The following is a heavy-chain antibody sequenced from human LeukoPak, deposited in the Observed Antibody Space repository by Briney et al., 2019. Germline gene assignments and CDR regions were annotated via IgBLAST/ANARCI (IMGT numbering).Heavy chain of an antibody. CDR3: AKAQNNYDILTGYSY. V-gene: IGHV3-23*01. Sequence: QSGGSLRLSCAASGFTFSSYAMSWVRQAPGKWLEWVSAISGSGGSTYYADSVKGRFTISRDNSKNTLYLQMNSLRAEDTAVYYCAKAQNNYDILTGYSYWGQGTLVTVSS. CDR2: ISGSGGST. J-gene: IGHJ4*02. D-gene: IGHD3-9*01. CDR1: GFTFSSYA.